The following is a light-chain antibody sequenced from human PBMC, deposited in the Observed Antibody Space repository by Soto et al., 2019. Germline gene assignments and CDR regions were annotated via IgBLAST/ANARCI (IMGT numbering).Light chain of an antibody. V-gene: IGLV2-14*03. J-gene: IGLJ1*01. CDR2: DVT. CDR1: GSDIGSYNY. Sequence: QSVLTQSASVSGSPGQSITISCTGTGSDIGSYNYVSWYQHHPGKVPKFIIYDVTNRPSGVSDRFSGSKSGNTASLTISGLQAEDEADYYCNSYTSASTYVFGTGTKVTV. CDR3: NSYTSASTYV.